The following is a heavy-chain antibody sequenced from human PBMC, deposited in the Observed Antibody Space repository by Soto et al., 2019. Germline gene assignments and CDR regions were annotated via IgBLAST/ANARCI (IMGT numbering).Heavy chain of an antibody. CDR2: IYSGGST. D-gene: IGHD1-26*01. CDR3: ARGEAGATGPNY. CDR1: GFTVSSNY. J-gene: IGHJ4*02. V-gene: IGHV3-66*01. Sequence: EVQLVESGGGLVQPGGSLRLSCAASGFTVSSNYMSWVRQAPGKGLEWVSVIYSGGSTYYADSVKGRFTISRDNSKNTLYLQMNSLKAEDTAVYYCARGEAGATGPNYWGQGTLVTVSS.